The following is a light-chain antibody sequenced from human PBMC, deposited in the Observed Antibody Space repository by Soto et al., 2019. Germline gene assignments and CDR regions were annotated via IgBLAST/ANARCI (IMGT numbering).Light chain of an antibody. J-gene: IGKJ2*01. CDR1: QSISSW. CDR3: QQYISYSYT. CDR2: KAS. V-gene: IGKV1-5*03. Sequence: DIQMTQSPSTLSASVGDRVTITCRASQSISSWLAWYQQKPGKAPKLLIYKASSLESGVPSRFSGSGSGTEFTLTISCLQSDDFATYYCQQYISYSYTFGLGAKLEI.